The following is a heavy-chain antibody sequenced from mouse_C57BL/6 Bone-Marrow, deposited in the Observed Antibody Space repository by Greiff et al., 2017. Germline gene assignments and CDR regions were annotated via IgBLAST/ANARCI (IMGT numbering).Heavy chain of an antibody. J-gene: IGHJ2*01. V-gene: IGHV1-4*01. Sequence: VKLVESGAELARPGASVKISCKATGYTFTSYTMHWVKQRPGQGLAWIGYIIPSSGYTKYNQTFKDKATLTADKSSSTAYMQLSSLTSEDSADYYCATLNSLFDDWGQGTTLTVSS. CDR1: GYTFTSYT. CDR3: ATLNSLFDD. D-gene: IGHD6-2*01. CDR2: IIPSSGYT.